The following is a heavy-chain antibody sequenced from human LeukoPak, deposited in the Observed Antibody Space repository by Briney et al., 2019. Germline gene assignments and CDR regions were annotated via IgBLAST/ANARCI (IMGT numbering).Heavy chain of an antibody. V-gene: IGHV4-59*01. Sequence: SETLSLTCIVSGDSISGYYWNWIRQPPGKGLEWIGYIYYSGSTNYNPSLKSRVTISVDTSKNQFSLKLSSVTAADTAVYYCARAAMRGYYFDYWGQGTLVTVSS. CDR1: GDSISGYY. CDR2: IYYSGST. J-gene: IGHJ4*02. D-gene: IGHD5-18*01. CDR3: ARAAMRGYYFDY.